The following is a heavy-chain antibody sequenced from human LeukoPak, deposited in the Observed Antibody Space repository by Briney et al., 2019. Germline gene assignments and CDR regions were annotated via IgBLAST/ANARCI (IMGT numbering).Heavy chain of an antibody. V-gene: IGHV3-48*03. Sequence: ETGGSLRLSCAASGFTFSSYEMNWVRQAPGKGLEWVSYISSSGSTIYYADSVKGRFTISRDNAKNSLYLQMNSLRAEDTAVYYCATTSDWLLWTPYYYYYMDVWGKGTTVTVSS. CDR2: ISSSGSTI. CDR3: ATTSDWLLWTPYYYYYMDV. J-gene: IGHJ6*03. CDR1: GFTFSSYE. D-gene: IGHD3-9*01.